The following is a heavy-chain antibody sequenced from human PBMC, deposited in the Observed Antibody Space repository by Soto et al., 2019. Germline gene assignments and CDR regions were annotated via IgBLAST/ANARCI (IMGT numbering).Heavy chain of an antibody. CDR2: ISYDGSNK. D-gene: IGHD3-22*01. CDR1: GFTFSNYG. V-gene: IGHV3-30*18. Sequence: QVQLVESGGGVVQPGRSLRLSCAASGFTFSNYGIHWVRQAPGKGLEWVAVISYDGSNKDYADSVKGRFTISRDNSKNTLYLQMNSLRAADTAGYYCAKGLVIMIVVGGTCGYWGQGTQVTVSS. CDR3: AKGLVIMIVVGGTCGY. J-gene: IGHJ4*02.